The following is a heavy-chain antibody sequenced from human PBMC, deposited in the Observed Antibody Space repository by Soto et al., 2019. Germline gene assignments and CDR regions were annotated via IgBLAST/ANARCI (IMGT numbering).Heavy chain of an antibody. J-gene: IGHJ5*02. CDR2: IHPGGDT. CDR1: GFTVSSNY. D-gene: IGHD1-1*01. CDR3: ARGTDDAKIRFDP. Sequence: PWGSLRLSCAASGFTVSSNYIIFFRHAPWKGLEWVSSIHPGGDTFYADSVKGRFSFSRDNSKNTVYLQMNSLRVEDTAVYYCARGTDDAKIRFDPWGQGTLVTVSS. V-gene: IGHV3-53*01.